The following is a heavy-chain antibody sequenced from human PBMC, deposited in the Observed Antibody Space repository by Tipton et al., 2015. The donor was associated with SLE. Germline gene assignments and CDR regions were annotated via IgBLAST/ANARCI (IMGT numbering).Heavy chain of an antibody. CDR3: ARGAKERITLVRVRPYYFDY. J-gene: IGHJ4*01. CDR2: VHCDGVT. CDR1: GNSIRNYY. D-gene: IGHD3-10*01. Sequence: TLSLTCTVSGNSIRNYYWSWIRQPPGKGLELVGYVHCDGVTNYNPSLKSRVTISVDTSKNQLSLKLTSVTAADTSVYYCARGAKERITLVRVRPYYFDYWGQGSLVTVSS. V-gene: IGHV4-59*12.